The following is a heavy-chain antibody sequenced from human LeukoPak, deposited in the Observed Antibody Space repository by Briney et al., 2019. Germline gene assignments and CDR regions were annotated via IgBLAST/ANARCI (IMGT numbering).Heavy chain of an antibody. J-gene: IGHJ6*03. CDR2: FWYDRSNK. V-gene: IGHV3-33*01. Sequence: PGGSLRLSCVASGFTLSSYGMHWVRQAPGKGLEWVAIFWYDRSNKNYGDSAKGRFTISSDDSRNTLYLQMDSLRAEDTGVYYCARVAEAYFYYMDVWGEGTTVTVCS. CDR1: GFTLSSYG. CDR3: ARVAEAYFYYMDV.